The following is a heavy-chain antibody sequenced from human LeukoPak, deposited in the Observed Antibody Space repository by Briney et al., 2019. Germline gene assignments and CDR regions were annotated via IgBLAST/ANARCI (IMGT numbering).Heavy chain of an antibody. J-gene: IGHJ4*02. CDR1: GFTFSSYW. CDR2: IKQDGSEK. Sequence: GGSLGLSCAASGFTFSSYWMSWVRQAPGKGLEWVANIKQDGSEKYYVDSVKGRFTISRDNAKNSLYLQMNSLRAEDTAVYYCARRTYYDILTGYPHFDYWGQGTLVTVSS. V-gene: IGHV3-7*03. CDR3: ARRTYYDILTGYPHFDY. D-gene: IGHD3-9*01.